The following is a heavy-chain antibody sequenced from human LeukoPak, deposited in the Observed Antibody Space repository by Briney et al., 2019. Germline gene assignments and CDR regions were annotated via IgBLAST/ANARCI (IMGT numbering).Heavy chain of an antibody. CDR3: AKDKVPDGKWEIDR. Sequence: GGSLRLSCTPSGFTFSTYAMNWVRQAPGKGLEWVGGITGNAGFIGYADSVEGRFIISRDNTNNRLFLQMRSLRGEDTAVYYCAKDKVPDGKWEIDRWGQGTLVTVSS. V-gene: IGHV3-23*01. CDR1: GFTFSTYA. D-gene: IGHD1-26*01. J-gene: IGHJ5*02. CDR2: ITGNAGFI.